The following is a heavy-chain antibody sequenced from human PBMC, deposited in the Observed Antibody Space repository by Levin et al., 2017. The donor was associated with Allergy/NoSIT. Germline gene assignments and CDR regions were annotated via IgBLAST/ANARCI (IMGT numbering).Heavy chain of an antibody. D-gene: IGHD2-21*01. J-gene: IGHJ4*02. V-gene: IGHV5-51*01. CDR3: AIRGAAGESFGYYVDY. CDR2: IYPGDSDT. CDR1: GYSFTSYW. Sequence: GESLKISCKGSGYSFTSYWIGWVRQMPGKGLEWMGIIYPGDSDTRYTPSFQGQVTISADKSISTAYLQWSSLKASDTAMYYCAIRGAAGESFGYYVDYWGQGTLVTVSS.